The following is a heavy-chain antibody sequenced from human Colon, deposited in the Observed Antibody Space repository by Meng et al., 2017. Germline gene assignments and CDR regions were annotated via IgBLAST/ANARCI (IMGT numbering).Heavy chain of an antibody. Sequence: SSVKVSCMTSGGSFSSYSISWVRQAPGQGLEWMGGLVPIFGTANYAQTFQGRVTITAAESTTTAYMELSSLGSDATATYYCTRATRELLWVGEFTDWGQGTLVTVSS. V-gene: IGHV1-69*13. CDR2: LVPIFGTA. J-gene: IGHJ4*02. CDR3: TRATRELLWVGEFTD. D-gene: IGHD3-10*01. CDR1: GGSFSSYS.